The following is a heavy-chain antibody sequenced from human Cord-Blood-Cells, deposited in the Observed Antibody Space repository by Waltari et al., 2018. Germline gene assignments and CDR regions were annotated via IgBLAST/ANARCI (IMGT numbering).Heavy chain of an antibody. D-gene: IGHD3-3*01. CDR2: IYYSGST. J-gene: IGHJ4*02. V-gene: IGHV4-39*01. CDR3: ARSDGVGRTYYDFWSGYFSFDY. CDR1: GGSISSSSYY. Sequence: QLQLQESGPGLVKPSETLSLTCTVSGGSISSSSYYWGWIRQPPGTGLGWIGGIYYSGSTYYNPSLKSRVTISVDTSKNQFSLKLSSVTAADTAVYYCARSDGVGRTYYDFWSGYFSFDYWGQGTLVTVSS.